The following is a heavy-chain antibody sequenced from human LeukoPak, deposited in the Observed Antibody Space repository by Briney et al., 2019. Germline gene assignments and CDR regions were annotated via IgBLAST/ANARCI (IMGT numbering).Heavy chain of an antibody. D-gene: IGHD3-22*01. Sequence: PGGSLRLSCVGSGFSISNHQMNWVRQAPGKGLEWVSYISSSGSTIYYADSVKGRFTISRDNAKNSLYLQMNSLRAEDTAVYYCARESGSSGYYYFDYWGQGTLVTVSS. CDR3: ARESGSSGYYYFDY. V-gene: IGHV3-48*03. CDR2: ISSSGSTI. CDR1: GFSISNHQ. J-gene: IGHJ4*02.